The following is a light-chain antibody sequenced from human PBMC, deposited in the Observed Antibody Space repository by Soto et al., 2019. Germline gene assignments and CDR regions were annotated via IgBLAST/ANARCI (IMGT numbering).Light chain of an antibody. CDR2: KAS. V-gene: IGKV1-5*03. J-gene: IGKJ4*01. CDR3: QQYDNYSPLT. Sequence: DIQMTQSPSTLSASIGDRVTITCRSSQSVNNYLAWYQQKPGKAPRLLIYKASSLQSGVPSRFRGSGSGTEFTLTISGLQPDDSATYYCQQYDNYSPLTFGGGTKVEIK. CDR1: QSVNNY.